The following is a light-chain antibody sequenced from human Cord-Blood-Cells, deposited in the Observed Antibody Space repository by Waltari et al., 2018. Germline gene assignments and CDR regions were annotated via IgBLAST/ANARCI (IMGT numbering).Light chain of an antibody. Sequence: SYDLTHPPSVSVSPRQTARITCSGDALPKQYAYCYQQKPGQAPVLVIYKDSERPSGIPERFSGSSSGTTVTLTISGVQAEDEADYYCQSADSSGTYPYVVFGGGTKLTVL. J-gene: IGLJ2*01. V-gene: IGLV3-25*02. CDR3: QSADSSGTYPYVV. CDR1: ALPKQY. CDR2: KDS.